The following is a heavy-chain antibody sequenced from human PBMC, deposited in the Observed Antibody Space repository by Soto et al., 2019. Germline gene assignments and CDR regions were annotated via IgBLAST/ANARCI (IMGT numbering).Heavy chain of an antibody. CDR2: IIPIFGTA. J-gene: IGHJ6*02. CDR1: GGTFSSYA. V-gene: IGHV1-69*13. D-gene: IGHD6-6*01. Sequence: SVKVSCKASGGTFSSYAISWVRQAPGQGLEWMGGIIPIFGTANYAQKFQGRVTITADESTSTAYMELSSLRSEDTAVYYCARDLTDWGMAARLYGMDVWGQGTTVTVS. CDR3: ARDLTDWGMAARLYGMDV.